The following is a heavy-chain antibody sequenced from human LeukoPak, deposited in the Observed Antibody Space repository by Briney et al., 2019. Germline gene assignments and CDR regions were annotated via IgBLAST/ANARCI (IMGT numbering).Heavy chain of an antibody. J-gene: IGHJ4*02. CDR3: ARVFSHWGWPGDYYFDY. CDR1: GFTFSVHY. D-gene: IGHD3-16*01. Sequence: GGSLRLSCAASGFTFSVHYMTWIRQAPGKGLQWISYISNDGTKTYYADSVRGRFTIARDNGKNLVYLQMNSLRVEDTAVYYCARVFSHWGWPGDYYFDYWGQGSLVTVSS. CDR2: ISNDGTKT. V-gene: IGHV3-11*04.